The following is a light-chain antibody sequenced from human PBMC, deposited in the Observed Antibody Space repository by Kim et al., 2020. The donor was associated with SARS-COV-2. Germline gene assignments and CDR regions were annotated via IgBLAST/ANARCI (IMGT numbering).Light chain of an antibody. CDR1: QSVSSNY. CDR2: GAS. CDR3: QQYVNSPYT. Sequence: LSPGDRATLSCRASQSVSSNYLAWYQQKLGQAPRLLIYGASSRATGIPDRFSGSGSGTDFTLTISRLEPEDFAVYYCQQYVNSPYTFGQGTKLEI. J-gene: IGKJ2*01. V-gene: IGKV3-20*01.